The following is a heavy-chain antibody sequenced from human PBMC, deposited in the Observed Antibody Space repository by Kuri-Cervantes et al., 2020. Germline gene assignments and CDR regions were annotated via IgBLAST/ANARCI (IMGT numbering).Heavy chain of an antibody. V-gene: IGHV3-21*01. D-gene: IGHD3-22*01. CDR1: GFTFSSYS. CDR3: ARDAKYYHDSSGYY. CDR2: ISSSSSYI. J-gene: IGHJ4*02. Sequence: GESLKISCAASGFTFSSYSMNWVRQAPGKGLEWVSSISSSSSYIYYADSVKGRFTISRDNAKNSLYLQMNNLRAEDTAVYYCARDAKYYHDSSGYYWGQGTLVTVSS.